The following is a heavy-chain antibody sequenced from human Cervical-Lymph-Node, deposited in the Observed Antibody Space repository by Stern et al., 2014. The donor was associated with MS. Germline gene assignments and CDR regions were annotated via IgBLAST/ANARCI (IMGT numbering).Heavy chain of an antibody. CDR3: ARENNYYGMDV. Sequence: QVQLVQSGGGVVQPGRSLRLSCAASGFSFSTYPMHWVRQAPGKGLDGVAFISYDGDNKSYAESVKGRFTISRDNYKNMLYLQINSLRGDDTAVYYCARENNYYGMDVWGQGTTVTVSS. J-gene: IGHJ6*02. CDR2: ISYDGDNK. D-gene: IGHD2/OR15-2a*01. CDR1: GFSFSTYP. V-gene: IGHV3-30*04.